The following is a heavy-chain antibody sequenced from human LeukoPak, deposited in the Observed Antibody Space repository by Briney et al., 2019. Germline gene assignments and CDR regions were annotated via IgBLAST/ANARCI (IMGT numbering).Heavy chain of an antibody. CDR1: GGSISSSSYY. CDR2: IYYSGST. Sequence: SEALSLTCTVSGGSISSSSYYWGWIRQPPGKGLEWIGSIYYSGSTYYNPSLKSRVTISVDTSKNQFSLKLSSVTAADTAVYYCARHVSPVVWAVWGQGTLVTVSS. V-gene: IGHV4-39*01. D-gene: IGHD3-16*01. CDR3: ARHVSPVVWAV. J-gene: IGHJ4*02.